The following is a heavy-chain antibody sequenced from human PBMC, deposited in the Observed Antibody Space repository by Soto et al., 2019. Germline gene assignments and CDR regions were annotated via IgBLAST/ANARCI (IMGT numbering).Heavy chain of an antibody. J-gene: IGHJ3*02. CDR1: GFTFSSYA. D-gene: IGHD2-2*01. CDR3: AKSLGSSSSKRAFDI. CDR2: ISGSGGTT. V-gene: IGHV3-23*01. Sequence: PGGSLRLSCAASGFTFSSYAMSWVRQAPGKRLEWVSAISGSGGTTYYADSVQGRFTISRDNSKNTLYLQMNSLRVDDTAVYYCAKSLGSSSSKRAFDIWGQGTMVTVSS.